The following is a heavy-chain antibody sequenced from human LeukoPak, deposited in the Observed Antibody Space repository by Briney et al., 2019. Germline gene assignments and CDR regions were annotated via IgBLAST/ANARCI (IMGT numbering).Heavy chain of an antibody. D-gene: IGHD3-22*01. V-gene: IGHV4-4*07. Sequence: PSETLSLTCTVSGGSISSYYWSWIRQPAGKGLEWIGRIYTSGSTNYNPSLKSRVTMSVDTSKNQFSLKLSSVTAADTAVYYCARDLGDYYDSSGYCNWFDPWGQGTLVTVSS. J-gene: IGHJ5*02. CDR2: IYTSGST. CDR1: GGSISSYY. CDR3: ARDLGDYYDSSGYCNWFDP.